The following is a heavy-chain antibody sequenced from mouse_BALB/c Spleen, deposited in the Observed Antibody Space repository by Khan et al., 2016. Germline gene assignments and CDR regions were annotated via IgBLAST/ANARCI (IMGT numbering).Heavy chain of an antibody. V-gene: IGHV1-7*01. J-gene: IGHJ3*01. CDR1: GYTFTSYW. D-gene: IGHD4-1*01. CDR3: ARSLGRDGAWFAY. CDR2: INPSTGYT. Sequence: QVQLQQSGAELAKPGASVKMSCKASGYTFTSYWMHWVKQRPGQGLEWIGYINPSTGYTEYNQKFKDKATLTADKSSSTAYMQLSSLTSEDSAVYYGARSLGRDGAWFAYWGQGTLVTVSA.